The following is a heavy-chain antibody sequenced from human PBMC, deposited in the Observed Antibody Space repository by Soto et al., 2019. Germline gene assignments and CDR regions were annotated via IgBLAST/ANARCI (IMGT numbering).Heavy chain of an antibody. Sequence: RLSCAASGFTFSSYAMHWVRQAPGKGLEWVAVISYDGSNKFYADSVTGRFTISRDNSKNTLYLQMNSLRAEDTAVYSCARDIRQWLGRLIFDNWGQGTLVTVSS. D-gene: IGHD6-19*01. CDR3: ARDIRQWLGRLIFDN. V-gene: IGHV3-30-3*01. J-gene: IGHJ4*01. CDR2: ISYDGSNK. CDR1: GFTFSSYA.